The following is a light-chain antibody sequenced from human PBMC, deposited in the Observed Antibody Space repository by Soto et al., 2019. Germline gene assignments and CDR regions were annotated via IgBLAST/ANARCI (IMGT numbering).Light chain of an antibody. CDR3: QQRSNWPSLT. CDR2: DVS. CDR1: QSVSNW. Sequence: IQVTQFPSPLSASFGARVTLPFRASQSVSNWLAWYQQKPGKAPTLLIYDVSRLETGVPARFSGSGSETDFTLTISSLEPEDSAVYYCQQRSNWPSLTFGGGTKVDIK. V-gene: IGKV1-5*01. J-gene: IGKJ4*01.